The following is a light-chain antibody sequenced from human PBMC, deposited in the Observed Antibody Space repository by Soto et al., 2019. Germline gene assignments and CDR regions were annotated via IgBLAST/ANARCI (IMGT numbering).Light chain of an antibody. Sequence: EIVMTQSPATLSVSPGEGATLSCRASQSLSNNLAWYQQKPGQTPRLLIYGASTRAAGIPARFSGSGSGTEFTLTISSLESEDFAVYYCQQYIHWPPITFGQGTRLDIK. V-gene: IGKV3-15*01. CDR2: GAS. CDR3: QQYIHWPPIT. J-gene: IGKJ5*01. CDR1: QSLSNN.